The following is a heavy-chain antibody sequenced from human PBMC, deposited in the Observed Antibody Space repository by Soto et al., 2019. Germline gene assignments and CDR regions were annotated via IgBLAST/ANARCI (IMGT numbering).Heavy chain of an antibody. CDR3: ARQGEGSGSPHLDY. J-gene: IGHJ4*02. Sequence: PSETLSLTCTVSGGSISSSSYYWGWIRQPPGKGLEWIGSIYYSGSTYYNPSLKSRVTISVDTSKNQFSLKLSSVTAADKAVYYCARQGEGSGSPHLDYWGQGTLVTVSS. V-gene: IGHV4-39*01. D-gene: IGHD3-10*01. CDR1: GGSISSSSYY. CDR2: IYYSGST.